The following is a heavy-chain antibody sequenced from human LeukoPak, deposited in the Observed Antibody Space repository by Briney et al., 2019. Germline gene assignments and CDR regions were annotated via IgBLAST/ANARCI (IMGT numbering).Heavy chain of an antibody. CDR2: MYLSGTT. Sequence: SETLSLTCAVSGGSISSINLWSWVRQPPGKGLEWVGEMYLSGTTHYDPSLKSRVTISIDKSRNQLSLELSSVTAADTAVYYCAGLEGRYSTGLYYYFDYWGQGILVTVSS. J-gene: IGHJ4*02. CDR1: GGSISSINL. V-gene: IGHV4-4*02. D-gene: IGHD6-19*01. CDR3: AGLEGRYSTGLYYYFDY.